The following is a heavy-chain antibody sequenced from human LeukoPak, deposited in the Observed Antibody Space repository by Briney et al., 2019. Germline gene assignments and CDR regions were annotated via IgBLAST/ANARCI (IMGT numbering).Heavy chain of an antibody. V-gene: IGHV1-46*01. D-gene: IGHD6-13*01. CDR1: GYTFTSYY. CDR3: ARDSWAAAGPDY. Sequence: ASVKVSCKASGYTFTSYYMHWVRQAPGQGLEWMGIVNPSGGSTSYAQKFQGRVTMTRDTSTSTVYMELSSLRSEDTAVYYCARDSWAAAGPDYWGQGTLVTVSS. CDR2: VNPSGGST. J-gene: IGHJ4*02.